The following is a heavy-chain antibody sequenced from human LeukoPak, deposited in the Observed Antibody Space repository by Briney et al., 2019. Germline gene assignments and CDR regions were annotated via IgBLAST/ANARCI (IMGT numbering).Heavy chain of an antibody. D-gene: IGHD6-13*01. V-gene: IGHV4-39*01. CDR3: ARHAVGSSWYYYYYGMDV. CDR1: GGSISRSRYY. Sequence: SETLSLTCTVSGGSISRSRYYWGWIRQPPGKGLEWIGSLFYGGNTYYNPSLESRVTISVDTSKNQFSLKLSSVTAADTAVYYCARHAVGSSWYYYYYGMDVWGQGTTVTVSS. J-gene: IGHJ6*02. CDR2: LFYGGNT.